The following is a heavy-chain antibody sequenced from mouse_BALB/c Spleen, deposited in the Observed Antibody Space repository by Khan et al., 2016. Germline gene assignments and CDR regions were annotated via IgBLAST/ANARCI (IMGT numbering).Heavy chain of an antibody. CDR2: ISYSGST. CDR1: GDSITSCY. V-gene: IGHV3-8*02. D-gene: IGHD1-1*02. Sequence: DVPLQESGPSLVKPSQTLSLTCSVTGDSITSCYWNWIRKFPGNKLDYMGYISYSGSTYYNPSLKSRSSITRDTSKSQYYMQLNSVTTEYTATYNSAGYYGHCFDYWGHGTTLTVSA. J-gene: IGHJ2*01. CDR3: AGYYGHCFDY.